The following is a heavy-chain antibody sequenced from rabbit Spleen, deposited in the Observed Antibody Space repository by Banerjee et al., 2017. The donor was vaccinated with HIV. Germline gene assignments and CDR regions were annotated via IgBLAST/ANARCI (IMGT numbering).Heavy chain of an antibody. CDR2: IDSGSSGDT. J-gene: IGHJ6*01. D-gene: IGHD6-1*01. Sequence: QSLEESGGDLVKPGASLTLTCTASGFSFSSKYYMCWVRQAPGKGLEWIACIDSGSSGDTYYASWAKGRFTISKTSSTTVTLQMTSLTAADTATYFCARAGYAGYGYANFRDYYGMDLWGPGTLVTVS. CDR3: ARAGYAGYGYANFRDYYGMDL. CDR1: GFSFSSKYY. V-gene: IGHV1S40*01.